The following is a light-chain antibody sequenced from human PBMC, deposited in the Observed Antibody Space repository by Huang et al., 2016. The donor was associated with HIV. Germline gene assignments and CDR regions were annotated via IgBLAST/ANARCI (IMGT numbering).Light chain of an antibody. J-gene: IGKJ1*01. CDR1: QSVSNNY. V-gene: IGKV3-20*01. CDR3: QQYGSSPKT. CDR2: GAS. Sequence: EIVLTQSPGTLSLSSGERATLSCRASQSVSNNYLAWYQQKPGQAPRLLIYGASSRATGIPDRFSGSGSGTDFTLTISRLEPEDFAVFYCQQYGSSPKTFGQGTKVEI.